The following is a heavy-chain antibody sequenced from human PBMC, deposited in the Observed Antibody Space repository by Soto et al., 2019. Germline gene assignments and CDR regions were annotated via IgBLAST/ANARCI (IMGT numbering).Heavy chain of an antibody. Sequence: GSLRLSCAASGFTFSSYWMHWVRQAPGKGLVWVSRINSDGSSTSYADSVKGRFTISRDNAKNTLYLQMNSLRAEDTAVYYCARDRLRYCSGGSCYSNYYYYGMDVWGQGTTVTVSS. CDR3: ARDRLRYCSGGSCYSNYYYYGMDV. CDR1: GFTFSSYW. J-gene: IGHJ6*02. V-gene: IGHV3-74*01. D-gene: IGHD2-15*01. CDR2: INSDGSST.